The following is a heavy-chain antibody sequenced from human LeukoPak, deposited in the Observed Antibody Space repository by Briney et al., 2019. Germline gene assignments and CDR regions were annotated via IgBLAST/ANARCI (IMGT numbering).Heavy chain of an antibody. D-gene: IGHD5-18*01. V-gene: IGHV4-34*01. J-gene: IGHJ4*02. CDR1: GGSINNNDYY. CDR3: ARGDVDTRVGY. CDR2: INHSGST. Sequence: PSETLSLTCTVSGGSINNNDYYWSWIRQPPGKGLEWIGEINHSGSTNYNPSLKSRVTISVDTSKNQFSLKLSSVTAADTAVYYCARGDVDTRVGYWGQGTLVTVSS.